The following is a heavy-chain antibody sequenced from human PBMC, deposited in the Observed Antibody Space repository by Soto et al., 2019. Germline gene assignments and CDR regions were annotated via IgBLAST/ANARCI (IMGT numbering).Heavy chain of an antibody. CDR3: AAGPDYYDSSGLNYYYGMDV. D-gene: IGHD3-22*01. Sequence: QMQLVQSGPEVKKPGTSVKVSCKASGFTFTSSAVQWVRQARGQRLEWIGWIVVGSGNTNYAQKFQERVTITRDMYTSTAYMELSSLRSEDTAVYYCAAGPDYYDSSGLNYYYGMDVWGQGTTVTVSS. J-gene: IGHJ6*02. CDR1: GFTFTSSA. CDR2: IVVGSGNT. V-gene: IGHV1-58*01.